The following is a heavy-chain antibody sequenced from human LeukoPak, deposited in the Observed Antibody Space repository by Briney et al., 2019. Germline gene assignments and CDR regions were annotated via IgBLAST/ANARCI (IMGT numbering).Heavy chain of an antibody. Sequence: SETLSLTCAVYGGSFSGYYWSWIRQPPGKGLEWIGEINHSGSTNYNPSLKSRVTISVDTSKNRFSLKLNSVTAADTAVYYCARVRPVVAATRNFDYWGQGTQVTVSS. J-gene: IGHJ4*02. CDR2: INHSGST. D-gene: IGHD2-15*01. CDR3: ARVRPVVAATRNFDY. CDR1: GGSFSGYY. V-gene: IGHV4-34*01.